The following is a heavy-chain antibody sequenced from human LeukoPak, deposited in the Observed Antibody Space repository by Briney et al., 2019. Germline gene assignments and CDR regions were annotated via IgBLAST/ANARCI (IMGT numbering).Heavy chain of an antibody. V-gene: IGHV3-53*01. J-gene: IGHJ6*02. CDR1: GFTVSSNY. CDR2: IYTGGNT. CDR3: ARDGDSDRYSYYGMDV. Sequence: GGSLRLSCAASGFTVSSNYMSWVRQAPGKGLEWVSVIYTGGNTYYAESVKGRFTISRDNSKNTLFLQMNSLRAEDTAVYYCARDGDSDRYSYYGMDVWGQGTTVTVSS. D-gene: IGHD5-12*01.